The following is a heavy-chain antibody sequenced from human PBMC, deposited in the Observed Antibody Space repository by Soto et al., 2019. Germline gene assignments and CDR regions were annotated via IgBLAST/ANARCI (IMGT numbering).Heavy chain of an antibody. CDR2: ISYDGSNK. CDR1: GFTFSSYV. J-gene: IGHJ4*02. D-gene: IGHD3-10*01. CDR3: ARGSGADFDY. V-gene: IGHV3-30-3*01. Sequence: PGGSLRLSCEASGFTFSSYVIHWVRQAPGKGLEWVAFISYDGSNKYYADSVKGRFTISRDNSKNTVFLQMTSLRNEDTAVYYCARGSGADFDYWGQGTLVTVSS.